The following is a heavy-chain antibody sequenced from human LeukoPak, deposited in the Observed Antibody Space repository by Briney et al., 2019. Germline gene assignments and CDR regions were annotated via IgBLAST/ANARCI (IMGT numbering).Heavy chain of an antibody. CDR1: GFTVSSNY. J-gene: IGHJ4*02. V-gene: IGHV3-66*01. CDR3: ATAPSYGRRNYFDD. CDR2: IYAGGNT. Sequence: PGGSLRLSCAASGFTVSSNYMNWVRQAPGKGLEWVSAIYAGGNTYYADSLKGRFTISGDTSRNTLYLQMDSLRADDTAVYYCATAPSYGRRNYFDDWGQGTLVTVSS. D-gene: IGHD1-26*01.